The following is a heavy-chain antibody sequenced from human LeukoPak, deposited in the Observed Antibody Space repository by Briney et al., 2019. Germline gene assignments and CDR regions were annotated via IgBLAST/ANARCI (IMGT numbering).Heavy chain of an antibody. V-gene: IGHV4-59*01. Sequence: PSETLSLTCTVSGDTISGYYWNWIRQSPGKGLEWIAFIYNTGSVNYNPSLRSRVTISVDTSKNQFSLNLKSVTAADTAVYYCAGNRNALGDVNWLDPWGQGPLVTVSS. J-gene: IGHJ5*02. D-gene: IGHD3-16*01. CDR3: AGNRNALGDVNWLDP. CDR2: IYNTGSV. CDR1: GDTISGYY.